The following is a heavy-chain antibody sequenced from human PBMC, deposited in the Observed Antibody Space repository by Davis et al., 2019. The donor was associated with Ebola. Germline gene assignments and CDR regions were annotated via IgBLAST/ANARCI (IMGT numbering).Heavy chain of an antibody. D-gene: IGHD7-27*01. CDR2: MNEDGSRI. J-gene: IGHJ4*02. CDR1: GFSVSSYW. V-gene: IGHV3-74*01. CDR3: IRGFTGEEDS. Sequence: GESLKISCAASGFSVSSYWMHWVRQVPGKGLVWVSRMNEDGSRIDYVDSVRGRFTISRDSAKNMVFLQMNSLRAEDTAVYHCIRGFTGEEDSWGQGTLVTVSS.